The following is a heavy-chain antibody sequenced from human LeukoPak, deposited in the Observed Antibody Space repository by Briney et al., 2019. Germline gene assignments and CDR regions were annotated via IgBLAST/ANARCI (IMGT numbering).Heavy chain of an antibody. Sequence: PGRSLRLSCAASGFTFSSYAMHWVRQAPGKGLEWVAVISYDGSNKYYADSVKGRFTISRDNSKNTLYLQMNSLRAEDTAVYYCARDGYDSSGYYYEYWGQGTLVTVSS. D-gene: IGHD3-22*01. V-gene: IGHV3-30-3*01. CDR1: GFTFSSYA. CDR3: ARDGYDSSGYYYEY. J-gene: IGHJ4*02. CDR2: ISYDGSNK.